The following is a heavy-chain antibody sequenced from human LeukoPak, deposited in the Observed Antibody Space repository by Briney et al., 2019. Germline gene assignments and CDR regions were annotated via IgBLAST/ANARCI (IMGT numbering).Heavy chain of an antibody. CDR1: GGSISSGSYY. D-gene: IGHD1-26*01. CDR2: VYISGST. Sequence: SSETLSLTCTVSGGSISSGSYYWTWIRQPAGKGLEWIGRVYISGSTNYNPSLKSRVTISVDTSKNHFSLKLSSVTAADTAVYYCARALSQVGTGNFDYWGQGTLVTVSS. V-gene: IGHV4-61*02. CDR3: ARALSQVGTGNFDY. J-gene: IGHJ4*02.